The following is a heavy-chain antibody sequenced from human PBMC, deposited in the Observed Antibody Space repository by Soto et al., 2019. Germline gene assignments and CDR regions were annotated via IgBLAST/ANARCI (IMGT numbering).Heavy chain of an antibody. V-gene: IGHV4-34*02. Sequence: QVQLQQWGAGLLKPSETLSLTCVVSGGSFSGYYWSWIRQPLGKGLAWFGEVNPSGGIDYNPSLTSRVTIAVDTSKNPFSLKLSSVTAADTAVYYCAGRNGYDSGIDYWGQGTVVTVSS. J-gene: IGHJ4*02. CDR3: AGRNGYDSGIDY. D-gene: IGHD3-22*01. CDR2: VNPSGGI. CDR1: GGSFSGYY.